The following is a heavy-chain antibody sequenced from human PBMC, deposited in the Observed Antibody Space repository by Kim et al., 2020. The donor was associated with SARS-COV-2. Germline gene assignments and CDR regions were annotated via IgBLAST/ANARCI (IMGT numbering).Heavy chain of an antibody. J-gene: IGHJ6*02. Sequence: SVKVSCKASGGTFSSYAISWVRQAPGQGLEWMGGIIPIFGTANYAQKFQGRVTITADESTSTAYIELSSLRSEDTAVYYCATCTDYGGKGCYYYYGMDVWGQGTTVTVSS. CDR1: GGTFSSYA. V-gene: IGHV1-69*13. CDR3: ATCTDYGGKGCYYYYGMDV. D-gene: IGHD4-17*01. CDR2: IIPIFGTA.